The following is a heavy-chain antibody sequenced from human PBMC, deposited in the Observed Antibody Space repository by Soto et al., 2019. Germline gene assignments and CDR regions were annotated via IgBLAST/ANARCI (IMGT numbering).Heavy chain of an antibody. J-gene: IGHJ4*02. V-gene: IGHV3-48*03. CDR3: ARGDASGY. CDR1: GFTFTSYE. Sequence: EVQLVESGGGFVQPGGSLRLSCVASGFTFTSYEMNWVRQAPGKGLQWVSYIDSSGSAIYYADSVKGRFTISRDNAKNSLYLQMNSLRAEDSSLNFCARGDASGYWGQGTLVTVSS. CDR2: IDSSGSAI. D-gene: IGHD2-2*01.